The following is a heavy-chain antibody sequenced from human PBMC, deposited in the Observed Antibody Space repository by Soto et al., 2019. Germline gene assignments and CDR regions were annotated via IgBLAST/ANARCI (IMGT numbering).Heavy chain of an antibody. CDR3: GKRGGGNLPKRFHV. Sequence: QTGGSLRLSCAASGFTFSDFAMSWVRKAPGKGLEWVSTFTAAGRNTFYADSVKGRFTISRDNSKSTLYLHVNSLRLDDTAVYYCGKRGGGNLPKRFHVWGHGTLVTVSS. D-gene: IGHD3-16*01. CDR2: FTAAGRNT. J-gene: IGHJ1*01. V-gene: IGHV3-23*01. CDR1: GFTFSDFA.